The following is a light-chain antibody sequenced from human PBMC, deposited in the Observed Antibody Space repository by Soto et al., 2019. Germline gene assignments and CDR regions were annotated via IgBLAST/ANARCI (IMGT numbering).Light chain of an antibody. CDR3: QSYDRSLSGWV. CDR2: GNS. CDR1: SSNIGAGYD. V-gene: IGLV1-40*01. J-gene: IGLJ3*02. Sequence: QSVLTQPPSVSGAPGQRVTISCTGSSSNIGAGYDVHWYQQLPGTAPKLLIYGNSNRPSGVPDRFSGSKSGTSASLAFTGLRAEDEADYYCQSYDRSLSGWVFGGGTKLTVL.